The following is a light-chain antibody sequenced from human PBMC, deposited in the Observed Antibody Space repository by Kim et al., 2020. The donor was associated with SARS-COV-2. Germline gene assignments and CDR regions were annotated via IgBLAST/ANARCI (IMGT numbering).Light chain of an antibody. CDR3: QSPDSSATWV. CDR2: KDT. V-gene: IGLV3-25*03. J-gene: IGLJ3*02. Sequence: SYELTQPPSVSVSPGQTARITCSGDALPNQYVYWYQQRPGRAPVLIIYKDTERSSGVPERISGSSSGTTATLTISGVQAEDESDYYCQSPDSSATWVFGGGTKVTVL. CDR1: ALPNQY.